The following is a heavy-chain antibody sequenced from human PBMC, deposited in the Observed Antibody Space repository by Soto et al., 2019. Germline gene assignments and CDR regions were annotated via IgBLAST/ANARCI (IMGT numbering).Heavy chain of an antibody. CDR3: ARVRSGSILKEHYYYYMDV. J-gene: IGHJ6*03. Sequence: GASVKVSCKASGYTFTSYGISWVRQAPGQGLEWMGWISAYNGNTNYAQKLQGRVTMTTDTSTSTAYMELRSLRSDDTAVYYCARVRSGSILKEHYYYYMDVWGKGTTVTVSS. CDR1: GYTFTSYG. D-gene: IGHD3-10*01. CDR2: ISAYNGNT. V-gene: IGHV1-18*01.